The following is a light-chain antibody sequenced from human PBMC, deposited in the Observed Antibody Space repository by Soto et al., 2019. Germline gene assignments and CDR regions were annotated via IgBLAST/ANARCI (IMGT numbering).Light chain of an antibody. CDR1: QSVSSTY. CDR2: GAS. J-gene: IGKJ4*01. V-gene: IGKV3-20*01. CDR3: QQYDRSPLT. Sequence: EIVLTQSPGTLSLSPGERATLSCRASQSVSSTYLAWYQQKPGQAPRLLIYGASSRATGIPDRFSGSGSGTDLPFTINRLEPEDFAVYYCQQYDRSPLTFGGGTKVEIK.